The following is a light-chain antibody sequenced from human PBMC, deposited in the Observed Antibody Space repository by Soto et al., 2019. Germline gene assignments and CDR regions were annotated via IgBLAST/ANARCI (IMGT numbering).Light chain of an antibody. V-gene: IGKV3-20*01. CDR3: QQYGSSPT. J-gene: IGKJ1*01. CDR1: QSVGSYY. Sequence: EIVLTQSPGTLSLSPGERATLSCRASQSVGSYYLAWYQQKPGQAPRLLIYGASSRATGIPARFSGSGSGTDFTLTVSRLEPEDFAVYYCQQYGSSPTFGQGTKVEIK. CDR2: GAS.